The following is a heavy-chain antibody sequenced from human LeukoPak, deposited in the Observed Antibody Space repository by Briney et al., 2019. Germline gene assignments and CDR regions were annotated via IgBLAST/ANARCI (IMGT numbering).Heavy chain of an antibody. CDR3: ARDRTITMVRGVITQDQFDY. Sequence: GASVKVSCTASGGTFSSYAISWVRQAPGQGLEWMGGISAYNGNTNYAEKFQGRVTMTTDTSTSTAYMDLKSLRSDDTAVYYCARDRTITMVRGVITQDQFDYWGQGTLVTVSS. V-gene: IGHV1-18*01. CDR1: GGTFSSYA. D-gene: IGHD3-10*01. J-gene: IGHJ4*02. CDR2: ISAYNGNT.